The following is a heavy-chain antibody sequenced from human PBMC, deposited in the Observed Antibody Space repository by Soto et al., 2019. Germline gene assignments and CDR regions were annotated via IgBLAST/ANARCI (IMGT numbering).Heavy chain of an antibody. CDR1: GYSFTSYW. J-gene: IGHJ6*02. V-gene: IGHV5-10-1*01. CDR2: IDPSDSYT. D-gene: IGHD3-10*01. Sequence: PGESRKISCKGSGYSFTSYWISWVRQMPGKGLEWMGRIDPSDSYTNYSPSFQGHVTISADKSISTAYLQWSSLKASDTAMYYCSRRHGPSRGVLWFGVQVDGMDVWGQGTKVTVSS. CDR3: SRRHGPSRGVLWFGVQVDGMDV.